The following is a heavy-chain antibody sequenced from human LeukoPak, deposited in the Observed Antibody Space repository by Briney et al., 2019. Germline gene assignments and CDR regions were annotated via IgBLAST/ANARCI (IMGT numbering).Heavy chain of an antibody. V-gene: IGHV1-2*02. CDR3: AREYAGTTTNWFDP. D-gene: IGHD1-26*01. Sequence: ASVKVSCKASGYTFTDYYIHWVRQAPGQGLEWMGWINPNSGDTNYAQKFQGKVTMTRDTSISIAYMDLSRLRSDDTAAYYCAREYAGTTTNWFDPWGQGTLVTVSS. J-gene: IGHJ5*02. CDR2: INPNSGDT. CDR1: GYTFTDYY.